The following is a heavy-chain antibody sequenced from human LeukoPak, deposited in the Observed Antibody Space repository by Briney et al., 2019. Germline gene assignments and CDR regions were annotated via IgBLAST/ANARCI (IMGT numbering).Heavy chain of an antibody. CDR2: TSGSGRST. J-gene: IGHJ4*02. D-gene: IGHD4-17*01. CDR1: GFTFRSYA. CDR3: AKAIGLYGDYMYYFDY. V-gene: IGHV3-23*01. Sequence: GGSLRLSCAASGFTFRSYAMSWVRQAPGKGLEWVSGTSGSGRSTNYAAPVKGRFIVSRDNSKNMLYLQMNSLRAEDTAVYYCAKAIGLYGDYMYYFDYWGQGTLVTVSS.